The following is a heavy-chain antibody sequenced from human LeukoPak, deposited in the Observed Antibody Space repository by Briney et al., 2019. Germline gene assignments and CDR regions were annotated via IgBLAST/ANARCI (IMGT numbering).Heavy chain of an antibody. J-gene: IGHJ4*02. V-gene: IGHV4-30-2*01. Sequence: SETLSLTCAVSGVSISSGAYSWSWIRQPPGKGLEWIGYIYHSGSTYYNPSLKSRVTISVDRSKNQFSLKLSSVTAADTAVYYCARGDWNYDYWGQGTLVTVSS. CDR2: IYHSGST. CDR3: ARGDWNYDY. D-gene: IGHD1-7*01. CDR1: GVSISSGAYS.